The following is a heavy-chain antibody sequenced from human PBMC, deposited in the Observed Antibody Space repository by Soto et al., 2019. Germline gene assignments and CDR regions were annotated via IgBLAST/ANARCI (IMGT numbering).Heavy chain of an antibody. D-gene: IGHD4-4*01. J-gene: IGHJ4*02. CDR3: ARDRDYSFDW. CDR1: GFTFSSYT. V-gene: IGHV3-48*01. Sequence: PGGSLRLSCAASGFTFSSYTMNWVRQAPGKGLEWISYIRTGDNIMSYAGSVKGRFTISTDNAKNSLYLQMSSLRVEDTAVYYCARDRDYSFDWWGQGTLVTVSS. CDR2: IRTGDNIM.